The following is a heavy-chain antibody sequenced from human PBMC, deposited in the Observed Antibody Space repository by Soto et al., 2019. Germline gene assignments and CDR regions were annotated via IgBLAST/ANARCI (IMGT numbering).Heavy chain of an antibody. CDR3: ARERVVPAAILSYWGTWFDP. D-gene: IGHD2-2*01. CDR1: GYTFTGYY. J-gene: IGHJ5*02. CDR2: INPNSGDT. V-gene: IGHV1-2*02. Sequence: GASVKVSCKASGYTFTGYYMHWVRQAPGQGLEWMGWINPNSGDTNYAQKFQGRVTMTRDTSISTAYMELSRLRSDDTAVYYCARERVVPAAILSYWGTWFDPWGQGTLVTVSS.